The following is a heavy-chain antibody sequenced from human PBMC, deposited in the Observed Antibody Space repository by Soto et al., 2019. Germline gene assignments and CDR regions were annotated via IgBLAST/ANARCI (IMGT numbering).Heavy chain of an antibody. V-gene: IGHV3-48*02. CDR1: GFTFSSYS. CDR3: ARGPLYCSGGSCYSHFYY. J-gene: IGHJ4*02. D-gene: IGHD2-15*01. Sequence: EVQLVESGGGLVQPGGSLRLSCAASGFTFSSYSMNWVRQAPGKGLEWVSYISSSSSTIYYADSVKGRFTISRDNAKKPLYLQMNSLRDEDTAVYYCARGPLYCSGGSCYSHFYYWGQGTLVTVSS. CDR2: ISSSSSTI.